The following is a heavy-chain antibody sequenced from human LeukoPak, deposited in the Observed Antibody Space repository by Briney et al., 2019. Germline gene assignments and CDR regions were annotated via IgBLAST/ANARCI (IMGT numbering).Heavy chain of an antibody. CDR1: GYTFTSYG. CDR3: ARPVTLWDGGQWPRHKQYYFDY. D-gene: IGHD4-4*01. CDR2: ISAYNGNT. J-gene: IGHJ4*02. Sequence: ASVKVSCKASGYTFTSYGISWVRQAPGQGLEWMGWISAYNGNTNYAQKLQGRVTMTTDTSTSRAYLELRSLRSDDTAVYYCARPVTLWDGGQWPRHKQYYFDYWGQGTLVTVSS. V-gene: IGHV1-18*01.